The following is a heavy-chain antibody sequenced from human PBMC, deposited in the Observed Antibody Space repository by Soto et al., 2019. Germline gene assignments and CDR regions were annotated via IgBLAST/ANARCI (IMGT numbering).Heavy chain of an antibody. J-gene: IGHJ5*02. CDR3: ARRIKRGYSGYDPRFDP. CDR2: INHSGST. D-gene: IGHD5-12*01. V-gene: IGHV4-34*01. CDR1: GGSFSGYY. Sequence: SETLSLTCAVYGGSFSGYYLSWIRQPPGKGLEWIGEINHSGSTNYNPSLKSRVTISVDTSKNQFSLKLSSVTAAGTAVYYCARRIKRGYSGYDPRFDPWGQGTLVTVSS.